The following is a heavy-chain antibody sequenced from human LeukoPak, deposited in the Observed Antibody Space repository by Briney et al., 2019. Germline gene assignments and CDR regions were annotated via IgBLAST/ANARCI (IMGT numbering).Heavy chain of an antibody. Sequence: GASVKVSCKASGGTFSSYAISWVRQAPGQGLEWMGRIIPIFGTANYAQKFQGRVTITADESTSTAYMELSSLRSEDTAVYYCARVTNDFWSGYYNYWGQGTLVTVSS. CDR1: GGTFSSYA. V-gene: IGHV1-69*15. D-gene: IGHD3-3*01. CDR3: ARVTNDFWSGYYNY. CDR2: IIPIFGTA. J-gene: IGHJ4*02.